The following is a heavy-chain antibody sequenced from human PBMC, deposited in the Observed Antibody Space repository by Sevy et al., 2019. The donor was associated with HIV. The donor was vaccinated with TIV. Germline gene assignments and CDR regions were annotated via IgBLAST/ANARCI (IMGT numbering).Heavy chain of an antibody. CDR2: IHYSGRT. CDR3: AREATGAFDY. J-gene: IGHJ4*02. D-gene: IGHD5-12*01. V-gene: IGHV4-59*01. Sequence: SETQSLTCTVSGGSITTYYWSWIRQPPGKGLEWIGYIHYSGRTNYNPSLKSRLTISVDTSKNQFSLKLTSVTAADTAVYYCAREATGAFDYWGQGTLVTVSS. CDR1: GGSITTYY.